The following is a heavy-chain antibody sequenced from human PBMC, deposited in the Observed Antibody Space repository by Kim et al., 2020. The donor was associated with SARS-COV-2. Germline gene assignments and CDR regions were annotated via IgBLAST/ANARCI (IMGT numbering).Heavy chain of an antibody. D-gene: IGHD3-22*01. CDR1: GGSISSSSYY. V-gene: IGHV4-39*01. J-gene: IGHJ6*02. CDR3: ARPTEHYDRINPVSGGMDV. Sequence: SETLSLTCTVSGGSISSSSYYWGWIRQPPGKGLEWIGSIYYSGTTYYNPSLKSRVTISVDTSKNQFSLKLSSVTAADTAVYYCARPTEHYDRINPVSGGMDVWGHGPTVTVSS. CDR2: IYYSGTT.